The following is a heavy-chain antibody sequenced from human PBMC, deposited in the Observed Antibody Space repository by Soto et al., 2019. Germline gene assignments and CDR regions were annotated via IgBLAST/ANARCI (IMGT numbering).Heavy chain of an antibody. CDR3: AKSLSTAVNYGLDV. V-gene: IGHV3-23*01. CDR2: ISDDGDST. D-gene: IGHD3-16*02. CDR1: GFTLSDNA. J-gene: IGHJ6*02. Sequence: GSLSLSCVASGFTLSDNAMTWVRQAPGKGLEWVSSISDDGDSTYYADSVKGRFAVSRDNSKNTLFLHMNSLGAEDTAVYYCAKSLSTAVNYGLDVWGQGTSVTVSS.